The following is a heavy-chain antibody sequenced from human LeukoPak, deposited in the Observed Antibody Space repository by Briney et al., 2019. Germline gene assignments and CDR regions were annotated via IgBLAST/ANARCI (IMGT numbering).Heavy chain of an antibody. Sequence: PGGSLRLSCAASGFNFPDYYMTWIRQAPGKGPEWLSYISGGSSDTSYADSVKGRFTISRDNSKNTLYLQMNSLRAEDTAVYYCAKEKNPENYDILTSGEFDYWGQGTLVTVSS. CDR2: ISGGSSDT. J-gene: IGHJ4*02. CDR3: AKEKNPENYDILTSGEFDY. V-gene: IGHV3-11*03. D-gene: IGHD3-9*01. CDR1: GFNFPDYY.